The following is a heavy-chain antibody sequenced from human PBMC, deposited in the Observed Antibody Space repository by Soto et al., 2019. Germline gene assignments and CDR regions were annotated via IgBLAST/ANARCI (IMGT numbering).Heavy chain of an antibody. J-gene: IGHJ4*02. CDR3: AKFLVYDTATHFDY. V-gene: IGHV3-23*01. CDR2: ISGSGGST. CDR1: GFTFSSYG. Sequence: LRLSCAASGFTFSSYGMSWVRQAPGKGLEWVSAISGSGGSTYYADSVKGRFTISRDNSKNTLYLQMNSLRAEDTAVYYCAKFLVYDTATHFDYWGQGTLVTVSS. D-gene: IGHD2-8*01.